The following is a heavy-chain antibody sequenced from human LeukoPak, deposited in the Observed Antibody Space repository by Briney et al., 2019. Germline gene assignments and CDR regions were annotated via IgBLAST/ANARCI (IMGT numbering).Heavy chain of an antibody. D-gene: IGHD1-1*01. CDR2: MNPNSGNT. CDR3: ARSITNYYYYGMDV. CDR1: GYTFTSYD. Sequence: ASVKVSCKASGYTFTSYDINWVRQATGQGLEWMGWMNPNSGNTGYAQKFQGRVIMTRNTSISTAYMELSSLRSEDTAVYYCARSITNYYYYGMDVWGQGTTVTVSS. J-gene: IGHJ6*02. V-gene: IGHV1-8*01.